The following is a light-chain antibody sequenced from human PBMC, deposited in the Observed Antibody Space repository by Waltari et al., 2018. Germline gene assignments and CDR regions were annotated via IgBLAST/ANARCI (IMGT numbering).Light chain of an antibody. V-gene: IGKV1-5*03. Sequence: IQMSQSPSTLSASVGDSVTFSCRASQTTSKWLAWYQQKPGKAPKLLIYKASTLESGVPSRFSGSGAGTEFTLTISSLQPDDFATYYCQQYNSYSLLSFGGGTKVEIK. CDR1: QTTSKW. J-gene: IGKJ4*01. CDR2: KAS. CDR3: QQYNSYSLLS.